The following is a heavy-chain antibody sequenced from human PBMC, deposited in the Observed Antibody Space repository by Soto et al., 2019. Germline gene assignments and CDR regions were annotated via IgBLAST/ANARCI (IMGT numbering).Heavy chain of an antibody. J-gene: IGHJ5*02. Sequence: GGSLRLSCAASAFSFSTYAMHWVRQAPGKGLEWVTVISNDGSNKFYADFVKGRFTISRDNSMNTLYLQVNSLSDEDTAVYYCEGRDSAGKNWFDTWGQGTLVTVSS. CDR2: ISNDGSNK. CDR3: EGRDSAGKNWFDT. V-gene: IGHV3-30-3*01. CDR1: AFSFSTYA. D-gene: IGHD6-25*01.